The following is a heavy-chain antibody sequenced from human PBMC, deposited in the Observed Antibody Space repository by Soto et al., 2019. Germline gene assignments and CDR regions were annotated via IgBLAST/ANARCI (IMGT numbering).Heavy chain of an antibody. CDR2: IYYSGST. J-gene: IGHJ5*02. CDR3: ARGAGFSYASTWFDI. CDR1: GGSISSYY. Sequence: SETLSLTCTVSGGSISSYYWSWIRQPPGEGLEWIGYIYYSGSTNYNPSLNNRVTISVDTSKNHFSLQLTSVTAADTAVYYCARGAGFSYASTWFDIWGQGTLVTVSS. V-gene: IGHV4-59*01. D-gene: IGHD5-18*01.